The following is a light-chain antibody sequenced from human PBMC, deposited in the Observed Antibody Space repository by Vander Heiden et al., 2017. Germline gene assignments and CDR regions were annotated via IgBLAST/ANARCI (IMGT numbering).Light chain of an antibody. CDR1: QGISNS. CDR2: SAS. CDR3: QQVNYYPLT. J-gene: IGKJ4*01. V-gene: IGKV1D-13*01. Sequence: AVQLTQPPSSLSASVGDRVTITCRASQGISNSLDWYHQRPGKTPRLLIYSASTCAGVPSRFSGSGSGTYFSLTISNLQPEDFGTYYCQQVNYYPLTFGGGTNVEI.